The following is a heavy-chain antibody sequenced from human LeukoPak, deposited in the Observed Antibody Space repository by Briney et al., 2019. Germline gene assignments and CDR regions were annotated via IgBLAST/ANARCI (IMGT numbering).Heavy chain of an antibody. D-gene: IGHD6-19*01. CDR1: GFTFSSYA. CDR3: ASFIAVAGTHDAFDI. J-gene: IGHJ3*02. CDR2: ISGSGGST. V-gene: IGHV3-23*01. Sequence: GGSLRLSCAASGFTFSSYAMSWVRQAPTKGLEWVSAISGSGGSTYYADSVKGRFTISRDNSKNTLYLQMNSLRAEDTAVYYCASFIAVAGTHDAFDIWGQGTMVTVSS.